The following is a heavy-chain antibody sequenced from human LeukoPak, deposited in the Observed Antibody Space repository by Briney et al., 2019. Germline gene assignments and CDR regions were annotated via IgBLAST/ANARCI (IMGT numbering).Heavy chain of an antibody. V-gene: IGHV4-59*08. CDR1: GGSISGYY. CDR3: ARQPVYRDYYYYGMDV. CDR2: IYYSGST. J-gene: IGHJ6*02. Sequence: PSETLSLTCTVSGGSISGYYWSWIRQPPGKGLEWIGYIYYSGSTNYNPSLKSRVTISVDTSKNQFSLKLSSVTAADTAVYYCARQPVYRDYYYYGMDVWGQGTTVTVSS. D-gene: IGHD4-11*01.